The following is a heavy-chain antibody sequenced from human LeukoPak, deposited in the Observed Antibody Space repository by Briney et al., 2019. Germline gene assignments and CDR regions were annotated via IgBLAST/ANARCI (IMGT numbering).Heavy chain of an antibody. J-gene: IGHJ4*02. V-gene: IGHV3-23*01. CDR2: ISTTGGTT. D-gene: IGHD1-26*01. CDR1: GFTYSNYA. Sequence: GGSLRLSCAASGFTYSNYAMTWVRQAPGKGLEWVSAISTTGGTTYYADSVKGRFTISRDNSKNTLYLQMNSLRAEDTAVYYCAKRERVGTTIGHWGQGTLVTVSS. CDR3: AKRERVGTTIGH.